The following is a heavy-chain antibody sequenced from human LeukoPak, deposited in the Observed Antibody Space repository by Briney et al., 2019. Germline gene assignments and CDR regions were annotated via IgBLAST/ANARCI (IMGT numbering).Heavy chain of an antibody. V-gene: IGHV3-7*04. D-gene: IGHD5-18*01. Sequence: PGGSLRLSCAASGFTFSDYWMSWVSQAPGKGLECVANIQQDGSEKYYVDSVKGRFTISRDNAKKSLFLQVSSLRGEDTAVYYCARDRGFSYGIDFWGQGTLVTVSS. CDR2: IQQDGSEK. J-gene: IGHJ4*02. CDR3: ARDRGFSYGIDF. CDR1: GFTFSDYW.